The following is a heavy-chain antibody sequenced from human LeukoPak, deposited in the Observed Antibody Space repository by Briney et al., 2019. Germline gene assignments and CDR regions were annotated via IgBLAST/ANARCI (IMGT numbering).Heavy chain of an antibody. D-gene: IGHD2-2*01. CDR2: ISSSSSSI. J-gene: IGHJ4*02. CDR3: ARDDLGYCSSTSCYPLGY. CDR1: GFTFSSSS. Sequence: GGSLRLSCAASGFTFSSSSMNWVRQAPGKGLECVSSISSSSSSIYYADSVKGRFTISRDNAKNSLFLQMNSLRAEDTAVYYCARDDLGYCSSTSCYPLGYWGQGTLVTVSS. V-gene: IGHV3-21*01.